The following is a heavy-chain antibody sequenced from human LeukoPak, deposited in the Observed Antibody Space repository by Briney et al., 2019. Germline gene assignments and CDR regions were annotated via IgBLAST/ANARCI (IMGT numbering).Heavy chain of an antibody. CDR3: AVSLTTCGYYGMEV. CDR1: GYTLTELF. D-gene: IGHD1-1*01. J-gene: IGHJ6*02. CDR2: FDPEDGET. V-gene: IGHV1-24*01. Sequence: ASVTDSCKVSGYTLTELFLHWVRQAPGKGLEWMGRFDPEDGETIYARKFQGRVTMTEDTSTDTAYMELSSLRSEDTAVYFCAVSLTTCGYYGMEVWGQGTTVTVSS.